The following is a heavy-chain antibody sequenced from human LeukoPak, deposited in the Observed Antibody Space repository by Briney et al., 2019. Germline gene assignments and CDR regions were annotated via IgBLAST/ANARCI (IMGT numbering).Heavy chain of an antibody. D-gene: IGHD1-7*01. Sequence: GGSLRLSCAASGFTFSSYAMSWVRQAPGKGLEWVSAISGSGGSTYYADSVKGWFTISRDNSKNTLYLQMNSLRAEDTAVYYCAKSGSGRYNWSYVWDWGQGTLVTVSS. CDR1: GFTFSSYA. J-gene: IGHJ4*02. V-gene: IGHV3-23*01. CDR2: ISGSGGST. CDR3: AKSGSGRYNWSYVWD.